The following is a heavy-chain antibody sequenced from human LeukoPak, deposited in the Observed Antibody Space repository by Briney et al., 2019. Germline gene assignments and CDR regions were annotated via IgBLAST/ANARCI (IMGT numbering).Heavy chain of an antibody. Sequence: SMRLSCAASGFTFSSYGMRWVRQAPGKGLEWVAVISYDGSNKYYADSGRGRLTISRDNSKNTLYLQMSSLRADDTAFYYCAKDVWEMSTTDYWGQGTLVTVSS. CDR2: ISYDGSNK. V-gene: IGHV3-30*18. CDR1: GFTFSSYG. J-gene: IGHJ4*02. D-gene: IGHD5-24*01. CDR3: AKDVWEMSTTDY.